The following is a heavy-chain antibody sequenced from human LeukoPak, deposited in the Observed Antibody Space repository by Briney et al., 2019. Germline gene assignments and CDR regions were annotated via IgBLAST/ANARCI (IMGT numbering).Heavy chain of an antibody. CDR3: ARDKDLFDY. J-gene: IGHJ4*02. Sequence: GGSLRLSCAASGFTFSSYWMNWARQAPGKGLEWVASINHNGNVNYYVDSVKGRFTISRDNAKNSLYLQMNSLRAEDTAVYYSARDKDLFDYWGQGTLVTVSS. D-gene: IGHD2-15*01. CDR2: INHNGNVN. CDR1: GFTFSSYW. V-gene: IGHV3-7*03.